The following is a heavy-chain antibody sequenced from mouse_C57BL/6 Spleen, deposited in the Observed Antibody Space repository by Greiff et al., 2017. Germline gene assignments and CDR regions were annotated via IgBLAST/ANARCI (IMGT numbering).Heavy chain of an antibody. Sequence: VKLQESGPELVKPGASVKISCKASGYAFSSSWMNWVKQRPGKGLEWIGRIYPGDGDTNYNGKFKGKATLTADKSSSTAYMQLSSLTSEDSAVYFCAREEDYYGSSYRYFDVWGTGTTVTVSS. D-gene: IGHD1-1*01. CDR2: IYPGDGDT. V-gene: IGHV1-82*01. CDR1: GYAFSSSW. J-gene: IGHJ1*03. CDR3: AREEDYYGSSYRYFDV.